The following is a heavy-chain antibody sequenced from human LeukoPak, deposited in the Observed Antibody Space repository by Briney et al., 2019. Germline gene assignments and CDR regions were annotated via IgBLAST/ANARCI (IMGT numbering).Heavy chain of an antibody. Sequence: PSETLSLTCAVYGGSFSGYYWSWIRQPPGKGLEWIGEINHSGSTNYNPSLKSRVTISVDTSKNQFSLKLSSVTAADTAVYYCARESRIAHLDYWGQGTLVTVSS. V-gene: IGHV4-34*01. CDR2: INHSGST. CDR3: ARESRIAHLDY. CDR1: GGSFSGYY. D-gene: IGHD2-15*01. J-gene: IGHJ4*02.